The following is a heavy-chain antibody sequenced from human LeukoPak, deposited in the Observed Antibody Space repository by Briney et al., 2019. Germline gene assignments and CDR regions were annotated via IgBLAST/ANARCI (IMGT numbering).Heavy chain of an antibody. CDR1: GFTFSSYL. J-gene: IGHJ6*03. Sequence: GGSLRLSCAASGFTFSSYLMSWVRQAPGKGLEWVANIKQDGSEKYYVDSVKGRFTISRDNAKNSLYLQMNSLRAEDTAVYYCARGRGSSSSYYMDVWGKGTTVTVSS. V-gene: IGHV3-7*01. CDR3: ARGRGSSSSYYMDV. CDR2: IKQDGSEK. D-gene: IGHD6-6*01.